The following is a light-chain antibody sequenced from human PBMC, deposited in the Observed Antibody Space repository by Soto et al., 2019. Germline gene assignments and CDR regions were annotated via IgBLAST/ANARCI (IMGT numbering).Light chain of an antibody. Sequence: DIQMTQSPSTLSASVGDRVTITCRASQSISSWLAWYQQKPGKAPKLLIYKASSLESGVPSRFSGSGSGTEFTLTISSLQPDDFATYYCQQYNSYCAFGQGNKLEIK. V-gene: IGKV1-5*03. CDR1: QSISSW. J-gene: IGKJ2*01. CDR3: QQYNSYCA. CDR2: KAS.